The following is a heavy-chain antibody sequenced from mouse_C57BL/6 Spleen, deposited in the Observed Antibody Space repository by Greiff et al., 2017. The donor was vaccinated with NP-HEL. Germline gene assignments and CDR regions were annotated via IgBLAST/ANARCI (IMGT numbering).Heavy chain of an antibody. V-gene: IGHV7-3*01. CDR2: IRNKANGYTT. D-gene: IGHD1-1*01. CDR3: ARGYYGSSYDYYAMDY. CDR1: GFTFTDYY. J-gene: IGHJ4*01. Sequence: EVKLMESGGGLVQPGGSLSLSCAASGFTFTDYYMSWVRQPPGKALEWLGFIRNKANGYTTEYSASVKGRFTISRDNSQSILYLQMNALRAEDSATYYCARGYYGSSYDYYAMDYWGQGTSVTVSS.